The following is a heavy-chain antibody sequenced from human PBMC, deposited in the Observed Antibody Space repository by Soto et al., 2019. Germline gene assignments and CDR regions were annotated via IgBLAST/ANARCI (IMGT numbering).Heavy chain of an antibody. CDR3: ARLQFGEGFDY. J-gene: IGHJ4*02. CDR1: GGSISGGGFS. Sequence: LSLTCAVSGGSISGGGFSWSWIRQTPGKGLEWIGYILHTGGTQYNPSLKSRVSMSVDKSKNQFSLHLTSVTAADTAVYCARLQFGEGFDYWGQGALVTVSS. D-gene: IGHD3-10*01. V-gene: IGHV4-30-2*01. CDR2: ILHTGGT.